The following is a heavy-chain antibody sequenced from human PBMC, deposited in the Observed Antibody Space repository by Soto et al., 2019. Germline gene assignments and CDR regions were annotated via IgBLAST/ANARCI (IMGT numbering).Heavy chain of an antibody. Sequence: GASVKVSCKASGYTFTSYGISWVRHAPGQGLEWMGWISAYNGNTNYAQKLQGRVTMTTDTSTSTAYMELRSLRSDDTAVYYCARIEPYSGWYYGQTAWGQGTLVTVSS. V-gene: IGHV1-18*01. CDR3: ARIEPYSGWYYGQTA. CDR1: GYTFTSYG. J-gene: IGHJ5*02. D-gene: IGHD6-19*01. CDR2: ISAYNGNT.